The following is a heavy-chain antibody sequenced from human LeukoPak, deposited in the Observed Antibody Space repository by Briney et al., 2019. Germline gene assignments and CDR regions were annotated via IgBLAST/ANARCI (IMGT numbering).Heavy chain of an antibody. CDR3: ARRNSGNYYGLFDP. V-gene: IGHV4-39*01. Sequence: SETLSLTCTVSGGSISSSSYYWAWIRQPPGKGLEWIGSIYYSGNTYYNPSPKSRITLSVDTSKNQFSLKLSSVTAADSAVYYCARRNSGNYYGLFDPWGQGTLVTVSS. J-gene: IGHJ5*02. D-gene: IGHD1-26*01. CDR1: GGSISSSSYY. CDR2: IYYSGNT.